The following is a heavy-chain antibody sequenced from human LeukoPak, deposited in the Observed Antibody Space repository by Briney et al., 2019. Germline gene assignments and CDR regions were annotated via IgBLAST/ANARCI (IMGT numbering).Heavy chain of an antibody. J-gene: IGHJ4*02. CDR1: GGSFSGYY. CDR3: ARFSGSYLRAFDY. D-gene: IGHD3-10*01. CDR2: INHSGST. V-gene: IGHV4-34*01. Sequence: PSETLSLTCAVYGGSFSGYYWSWIRQPPGKGLEWIGEINHSGSTNYNPSLKSRVTISVDTSKNQFSLKLSSVTAADTAVYYCARFSGSYLRAFDYWGQGTLVTVSS.